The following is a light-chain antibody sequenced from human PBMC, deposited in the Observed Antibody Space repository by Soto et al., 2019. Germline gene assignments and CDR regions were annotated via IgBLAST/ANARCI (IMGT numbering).Light chain of an antibody. J-gene: IGKJ4*01. CDR3: QQYGDSIT. V-gene: IGKV3-20*01. Sequence: VLTQSPGRLSLSPGERATVSCRASQTVTSSYFAWFQQRPGRAPQLLIYDAVKKATGISERFSGSESGRDYTLTISRLDPEDSAVYYCQQYGDSITFGGGTKVEIK. CDR2: DAV. CDR1: QTVTSSY.